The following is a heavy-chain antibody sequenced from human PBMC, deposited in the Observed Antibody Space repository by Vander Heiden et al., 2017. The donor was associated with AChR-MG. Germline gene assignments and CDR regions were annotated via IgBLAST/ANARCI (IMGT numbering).Heavy chain of an antibody. CDR3: AREVTIFGAFDP. CDR1: GFTFSSYG. D-gene: IGHD3-3*01. CDR2: IWYDGSNK. V-gene: IGHV3-33*01. Sequence: QVQLVASGGGVVQPGRSLRLSCAASGFTFSSYGMHWVRQAPGKGLEWVAVIWYDGSNKYYADSVKGRFTISRDNSKNTLYLQMNSLRAEDTAVYYCAREVTIFGAFDPWGQGTLVTVSS. J-gene: IGHJ5*02.